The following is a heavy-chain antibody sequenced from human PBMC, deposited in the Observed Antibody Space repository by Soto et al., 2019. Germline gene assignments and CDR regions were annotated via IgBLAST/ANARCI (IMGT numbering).Heavy chain of an antibody. J-gene: IGHJ6*02. Sequence: ASVKVSCKASGYTFTSYGISWVRQAPGQGLEWMGWISAYNGNTNYAQKLQGRVTMTTDTSTSTAYMELRSLRSDDTAVYYCARVGSSSWYSYYYGMDVWGQGTTVTVSS. CDR1: GYTFTSYG. CDR3: ARVGSSSWYSYYYGMDV. CDR2: ISAYNGNT. D-gene: IGHD6-13*01. V-gene: IGHV1-18*04.